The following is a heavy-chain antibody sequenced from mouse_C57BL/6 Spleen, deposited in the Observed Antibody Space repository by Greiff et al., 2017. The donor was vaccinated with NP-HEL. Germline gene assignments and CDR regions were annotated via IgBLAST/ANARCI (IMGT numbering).Heavy chain of an antibody. Sequence: EVKLMESGPGLVKPSQSLSLTCSVTGYSITSGYYWNWIRQFPGNKLEWMGYISYDGSNNYNPSLKNRISITRDTSKNQFFLKLNSVTTEDTATYYCASAGVTTGDYYAMDYWGQGTSVTVSS. CDR1: GYSITSGYY. CDR3: ASAGVTTGDYYAMDY. J-gene: IGHJ4*01. V-gene: IGHV3-6*01. CDR2: ISYDGSN. D-gene: IGHD2-2*01.